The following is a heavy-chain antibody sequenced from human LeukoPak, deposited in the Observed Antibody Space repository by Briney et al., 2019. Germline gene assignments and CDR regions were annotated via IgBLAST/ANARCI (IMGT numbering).Heavy chain of an antibody. Sequence: PGGSLRLSCAASGFTFDDYAMHWVRRAPGKGLEWVSGISWNSGSIGYADSMKGRFTISRDNAKNSLYLQMNSLRAEDTALYYCAKARSWYIFDYWGQGTLVTVSS. CDR2: ISWNSGSI. J-gene: IGHJ4*02. CDR3: AKARSWYIFDY. D-gene: IGHD2-8*02. V-gene: IGHV3-9*01. CDR1: GFTFDDYA.